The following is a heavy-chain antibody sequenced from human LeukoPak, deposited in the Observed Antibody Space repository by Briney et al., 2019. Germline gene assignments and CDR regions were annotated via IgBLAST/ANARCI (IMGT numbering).Heavy chain of an antibody. CDR2: IRSKANSYAT. CDR1: GFTFSGSA. V-gene: IGHV3-73*01. D-gene: IGHD2-2*01. CDR3: TRHYQLSDY. Sequence: GALRLSCAASGFTFSGSAMHWVRRASGKGLEWVGRIRSKANSYATAYAASVKGRFTISRDDSKNTAYLQMNSLKTEDTAVYYCTRHYQLSDYWGQGTLVTASS. J-gene: IGHJ4*02.